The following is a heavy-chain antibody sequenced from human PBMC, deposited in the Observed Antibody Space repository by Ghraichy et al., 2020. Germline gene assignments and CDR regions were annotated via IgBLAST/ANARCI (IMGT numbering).Heavy chain of an antibody. V-gene: IGHV4-39*01. CDR2: FYYTGST. D-gene: IGHD1-26*01. J-gene: IGHJ4*02. CDR3: ARRETPGILLFEY. CDR1: GGSIRRSNYY. Sequence: QTLSLPCIVSGGSIRRSNYYWGWIRQPPGKGLEWIGNFYYTGSTYYNPSLKSRVTISADTSKNQVSLKLSAVTAADTAVYYCARRETPGILLFEYWGQGTVVTVSS.